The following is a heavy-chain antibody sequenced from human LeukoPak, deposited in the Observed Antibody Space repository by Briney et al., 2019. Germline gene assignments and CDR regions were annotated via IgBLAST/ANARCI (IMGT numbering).Heavy chain of an antibody. V-gene: IGHV4-4*07. CDR2: IYTSGST. CDR1: GGSSSNYY. Sequence: PSETLSLTCTVSGGSSSNYYWTWIRQPAGKGLEWIGRIYTSGSTNYNPSLKSRVTMSLDTSKNQFSLKLSSVTAADTAVYYCARLPGGGSTSAVAFDIWGQGTMVTVSS. CDR3: ARLPGGGSTSAVAFDI. J-gene: IGHJ3*02. D-gene: IGHD2-15*01.